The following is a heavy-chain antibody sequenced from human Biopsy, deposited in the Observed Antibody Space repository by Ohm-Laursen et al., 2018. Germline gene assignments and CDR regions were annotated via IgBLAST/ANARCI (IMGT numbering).Heavy chain of an antibody. V-gene: IGHV3-9*01. CDR3: VKDIRRYFYGMDV. CDR2: ITWNSGHI. J-gene: IGHJ6*02. CDR1: DFTFDDYA. Sequence: SLRLSCAASDFTFDDYAMSWVRQRPGKGLEWVSGITWNSGHIAYADSVKDRFTISRDNAKNVLWLQMNSLRVDDTAMYYCVKDIRRYFYGMDVWGQGTTVTVS. D-gene: IGHD3-10*01.